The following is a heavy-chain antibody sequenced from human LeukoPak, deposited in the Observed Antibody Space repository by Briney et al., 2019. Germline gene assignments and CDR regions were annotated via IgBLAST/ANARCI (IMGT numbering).Heavy chain of an antibody. J-gene: IGHJ3*02. CDR3: ARGEDIVVVPAALAFDI. D-gene: IGHD2-2*01. CDR1: GFTFSSYS. CDR2: ISSSSSTI. V-gene: IGHV3-48*01. Sequence: PGGSLRLSCAASGFTFSSYSMNWVRQAPGKGLEWVSYISSSSSTIYYADSVKCRFTISRDNAKNSLYLQMNSLRAEDTAVYYCARGEDIVVVPAALAFDIWGQGTMVTVSS.